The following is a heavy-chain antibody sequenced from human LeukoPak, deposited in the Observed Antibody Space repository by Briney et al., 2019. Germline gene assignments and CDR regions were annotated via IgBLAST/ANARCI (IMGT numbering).Heavy chain of an antibody. CDR3: ARDGYNWNYPYYFDY. V-gene: IGHV4-38-2*02. D-gene: IGHD1-7*01. CDR2: IYHSGST. Sequence: SETLSLTCTVSGYSISSGYYWGWIRQPPGKGLEWIGSIYHSGSTYYNPSLKTRATISVDTTKNHFSLKLSSVTAADTAVYYCARDGYNWNYPYYFDYWGQGTLVTVSS. J-gene: IGHJ4*02. CDR1: GYSISSGYY.